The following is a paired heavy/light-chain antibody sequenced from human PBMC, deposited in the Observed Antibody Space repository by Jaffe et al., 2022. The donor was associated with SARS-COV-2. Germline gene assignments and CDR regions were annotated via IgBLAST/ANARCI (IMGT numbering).Light chain of an antibody. CDR3: GTWDSSLSGVV. Sequence: QSVLTQPPSVSAAPGQRVTISCSGSSSNIGNRYVSWYQQLPGTAPKLLIYDNDKRPSGIPDRFSGSKSGTSATLGITGLQTGDEADYYCGTWDSSLSGVVFGGGTKVTVL. V-gene: IGLV1-51*01. CDR1: SSNIGNRY. J-gene: IGLJ2*01. CDR2: DND.
Heavy chain of an antibody. V-gene: IGHV3-23*01. D-gene: IGHD3-22*01. CDR1: GFTFSNYA. CDR3: AKDMYSDSGGYSWDAFDI. Sequence: EVQLLESGGGLVQFGGSLRLTCAASGFTFSNYAMNWVRQAPGKGLEWVSAIRGSGGSTFYADSVKGRFTISRDNSKNTLYLQMNSLRAEDTAVYYCAKDMYSDSGGYSWDAFDIWGQGTMVTVSS. J-gene: IGHJ3*02. CDR2: IRGSGGST.